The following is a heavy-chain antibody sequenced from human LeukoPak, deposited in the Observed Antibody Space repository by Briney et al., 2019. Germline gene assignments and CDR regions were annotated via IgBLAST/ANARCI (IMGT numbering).Heavy chain of an antibody. CDR1: GFRFDSFY. D-gene: IGHD3-22*01. V-gene: IGHV3-11*04. Sequence: PGGSLRLSCAASGFRFDSFYMGWIRQVPGKGLDYIALISASGAVPYYAESVKGRFTISRDNHKNSVSLQMNSLSADETAIYYCARSLIVASEDYWGQGTQVPVSS. J-gene: IGHJ4*02. CDR3: ARSLIVASEDY. CDR2: ISASGAVP.